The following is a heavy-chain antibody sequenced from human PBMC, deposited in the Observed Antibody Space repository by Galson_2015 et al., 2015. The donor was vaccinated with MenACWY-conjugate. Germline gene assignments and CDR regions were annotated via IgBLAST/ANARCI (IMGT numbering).Heavy chain of an antibody. CDR2: IDPSDSYS. CDR1: GYSFITYW. Sequence: QSGAEVKKPGESLRISCKGSGYSFITYWISRVRQMPGKGLEWMGRIDPSDSYSNYSPSFEGHVTISADKSISTAYLQWSSLKASDTAMYYCARLSYCYGGSCYPDYWGQGTLVTVSS. J-gene: IGHJ4*02. D-gene: IGHD2-15*01. CDR3: ARLSYCYGGSCYPDY. V-gene: IGHV5-10-1*01.